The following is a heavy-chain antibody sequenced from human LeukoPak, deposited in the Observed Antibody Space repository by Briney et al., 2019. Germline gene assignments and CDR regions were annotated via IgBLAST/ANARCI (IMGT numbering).Heavy chain of an antibody. V-gene: IGHV5-51*01. J-gene: IGHJ4*02. CDR3: ARRPEMATTNYFDY. CDR1: GSSFTSYW. D-gene: IGHD5-24*01. CDR2: IYPGDSDT. Sequence: GESLKISCQGSGSSFTSYWIGWVRQMPGKGLEWMGIIYPGDSDTRYSPSFQGQVTISADKSISTAYLQWSSLKASDTAMYYCARRPEMATTNYFDYWGQGTLVTVSS.